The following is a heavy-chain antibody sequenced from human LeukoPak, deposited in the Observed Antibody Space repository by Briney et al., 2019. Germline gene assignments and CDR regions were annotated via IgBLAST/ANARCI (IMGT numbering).Heavy chain of an antibody. CDR1: GFTFDDYA. CDR2: ISWNSGSI. D-gene: IGHD3-22*01. CDR3: ARAETSYYYDSSGY. V-gene: IGHV3-9*01. Sequence: GGSLRLSCAASGFTFDDYAMHWVRQAPGKGLEWVSGISWNSGSIGYADSVKGRFTISRDNAKNSLYLQMNSLRAEDTAVYYCARAETSYYYDSSGYWGQGTLVTVSS. J-gene: IGHJ4*02.